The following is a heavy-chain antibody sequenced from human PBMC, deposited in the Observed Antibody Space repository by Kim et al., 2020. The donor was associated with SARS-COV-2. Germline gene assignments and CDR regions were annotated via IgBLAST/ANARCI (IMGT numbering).Heavy chain of an antibody. CDR3: ARDLLHSGYDY. CDR2: INAGNGNI. V-gene: IGHV1-3*01. CDR1: GYTFTNYA. J-gene: IGHJ4*02. D-gene: IGHD5-12*01. Sequence: VQVSCKASGYTFTNYAIQWVRQAPGQGLEWMGWINAGNGNIKYSQKFQGRATLTWDTSASTAYMELRALTSEDTAVYYCARDLLHSGYDYWGQGTLVTVSS.